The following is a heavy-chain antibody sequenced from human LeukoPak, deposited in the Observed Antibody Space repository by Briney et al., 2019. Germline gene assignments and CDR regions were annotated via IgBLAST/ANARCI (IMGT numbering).Heavy chain of an antibody. V-gene: IGHV4-59*01. Sequence: SETLSLTCTVSGGSISSYYWSWIRQPPGKGLEWLGYIYYSGSTNYNPSLKSRVTISVDTSKNQFSLKLCSVTAADTAVYYCAREGPAWSSGLDYWGQGTLVTVSS. D-gene: IGHD6-19*01. CDR2: IYYSGST. J-gene: IGHJ4*02. CDR1: GGSISSYY. CDR3: AREGPAWSSGLDY.